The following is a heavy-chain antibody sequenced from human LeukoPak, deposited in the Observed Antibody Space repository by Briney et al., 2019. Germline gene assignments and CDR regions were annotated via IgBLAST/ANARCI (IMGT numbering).Heavy chain of an antibody. Sequence: GESLKISCKGSGYSFTSYWIGWVRQMPGKGLEWMGIIYPGDSDTRYSPSFQGQVTISADKSISTAYLQWSSLKASDTAMYYCARLPRYCSSTSCYTLGGRYFDYWGQGTLVTVSS. D-gene: IGHD2-2*02. CDR2: IYPGDSDT. CDR1: GYSFTSYW. V-gene: IGHV5-51*01. CDR3: ARLPRYCSSTSCYTLGGRYFDY. J-gene: IGHJ4*02.